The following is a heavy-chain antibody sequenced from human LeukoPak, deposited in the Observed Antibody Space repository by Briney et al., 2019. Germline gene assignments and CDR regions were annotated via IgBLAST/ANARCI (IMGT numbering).Heavy chain of an antibody. CDR3: ARGGSYRYGSSDY. D-gene: IGHD5-18*01. J-gene: IGHJ4*02. CDR2: IHPGDSGT. V-gene: IGHV5-51*01. Sequence: GESLKISCKGSGYRFTNYWIGWVRQMPGKGLEWMGIIHPGDSGTRYSPSFQGQVTVSVDESITTAYLQWNSLRASDSAIYYCARGGSYRYGSSDYWGQGTLVTVSS. CDR1: GYRFTNYW.